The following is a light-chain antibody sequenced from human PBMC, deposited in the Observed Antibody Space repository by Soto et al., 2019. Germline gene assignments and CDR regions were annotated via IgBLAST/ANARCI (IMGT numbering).Light chain of an antibody. CDR2: LGS. Sequence: DIVMTQSPLSLPVIPGEPASISCWSSQSLLDSNGNNHLNWYLQKPGQSPQVLIYLGSNRASGVPDRFSGSGSGTDFPLKISRVEAEDVGVYYCMQALQTPLTFGQGTLLEIK. CDR3: MQALQTPLT. CDR1: QSLLDSNGNNH. V-gene: IGKV2-28*01. J-gene: IGKJ5*01.